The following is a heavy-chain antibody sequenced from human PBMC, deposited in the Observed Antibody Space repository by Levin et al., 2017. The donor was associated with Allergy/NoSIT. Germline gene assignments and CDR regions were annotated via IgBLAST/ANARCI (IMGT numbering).Heavy chain of an antibody. Sequence: PGGSLRLSCAASGFTFSSYNMNWVRQAPGKGLEWVSSISSSNNYIYYADSVKGRFTISRDNAKSSLYLQMNSLRAEDTAVYYCAREIAAAGTNYFDYWGQGTLVTVSS. V-gene: IGHV3-21*01. CDR3: AREIAAAGTNYFDY. J-gene: IGHJ4*02. D-gene: IGHD6-13*01. CDR2: ISSSNNYI. CDR1: GFTFSSYN.